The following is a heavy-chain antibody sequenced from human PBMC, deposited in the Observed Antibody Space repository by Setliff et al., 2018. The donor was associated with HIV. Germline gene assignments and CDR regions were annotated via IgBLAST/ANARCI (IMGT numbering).Heavy chain of an antibody. D-gene: IGHD3-3*01. CDR1: GGSISSGTYY. CDR3: AIYNFWSGYSTSPPDYFDY. V-gene: IGHV4-39*07. Sequence: SETLSLTCSVSGGSISSGTYYWGWIRQPPGKGLEWIGSMSHSGSTLYNPSLKSRVTISIDTSKNQFSLKLNSVTAADTAVYYCAIYNFWSGYSTSPPDYFDYWGQGMLVTVSS. CDR2: MSHSGST. J-gene: IGHJ4*02.